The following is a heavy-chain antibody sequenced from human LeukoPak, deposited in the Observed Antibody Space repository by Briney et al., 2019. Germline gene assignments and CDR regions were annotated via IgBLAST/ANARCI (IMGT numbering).Heavy chain of an antibody. D-gene: IGHD3-22*01. CDR1: GFTFSSYA. V-gene: IGHV3-30-3*01. J-gene: IGHJ4*02. Sequence: GRSLRLSCAASGFTFSSYAMHWVRQAPGKGLEWVAVISYDGSNKYYADSVKGRFTISRDNSKNTLYLQINSLRAEDTAVYYCARSPYDSSGYYFDYWGQGTLVTVSS. CDR2: ISYDGSNK. CDR3: ARSPYDSSGYYFDY.